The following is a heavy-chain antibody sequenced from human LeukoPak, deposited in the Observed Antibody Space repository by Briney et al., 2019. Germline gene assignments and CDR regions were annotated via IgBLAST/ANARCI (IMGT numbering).Heavy chain of an antibody. CDR1: GYTFTTYA. V-gene: IGHV1-3*01. CDR2: INAGNGNT. D-gene: IGHD3-10*01. CDR3: ARDHSELWFGELSGGVFDI. J-gene: IGHJ3*02. Sequence: GASVKVSCKASGYTFTTYALHWVRQAPGQRLEWMGWINAGNGNTKYSQKFQGRVTITRDTSASTAYMELSSLRSEDTAVYYCARDHSELWFGELSGGVFDIWGQGTMVTVSS.